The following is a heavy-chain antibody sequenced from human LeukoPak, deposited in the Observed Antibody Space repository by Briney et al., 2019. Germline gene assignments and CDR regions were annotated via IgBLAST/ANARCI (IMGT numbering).Heavy chain of an antibody. CDR2: ISGSGGVT. Sequence: PGGSLRLSCAASGFTFSGCAMAWVRQAPGKGLEWVSAISGSGGVTYYADSVRGHFTISRDNSKNTLYLQMNSLRADDTAVYYCAKNGGDTYGTGHFDYWGQGTLVTVSS. D-gene: IGHD3-10*01. V-gene: IGHV3-23*01. CDR1: GFTFSGCA. J-gene: IGHJ4*02. CDR3: AKNGGDTYGTGHFDY.